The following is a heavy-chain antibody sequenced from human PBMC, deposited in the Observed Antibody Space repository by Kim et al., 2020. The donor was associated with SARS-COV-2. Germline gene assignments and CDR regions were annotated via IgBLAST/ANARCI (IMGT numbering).Heavy chain of an antibody. J-gene: IGHJ4*02. CDR2: ISAYNGNK. Sequence: ASVKVSCKASGYTFTSYGISWVRQAPGKGLEWMGWISAYNGNKNLAQKLQGRVTMTTDTSTNTAYMELRSLRSNDTAVYYCARETRLGSSWYTDLDYWGQGTLVTVSS. CDR3: ARETRLGSSWYTDLDY. CDR1: GYTFTSYG. V-gene: IGHV1-18*01. D-gene: IGHD6-13*01.